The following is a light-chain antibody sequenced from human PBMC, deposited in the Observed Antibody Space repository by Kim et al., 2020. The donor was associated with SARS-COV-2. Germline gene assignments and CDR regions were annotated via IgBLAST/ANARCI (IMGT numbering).Light chain of an antibody. CDR2: GNS. Sequence: QSVLTQTPSVSGAPGQRVTIYCTGSSSNIGAGYDVHWYQQLPGTAPKLLIYGNSNRPSGVPDRFSGSKSGTSASLAITGLQAEDEADYYCQSYDSSLSGWVFGGGTPLTVL. CDR1: SSNIGAGYD. CDR3: QSYDSSLSGWV. J-gene: IGLJ3*02. V-gene: IGLV1-40*01.